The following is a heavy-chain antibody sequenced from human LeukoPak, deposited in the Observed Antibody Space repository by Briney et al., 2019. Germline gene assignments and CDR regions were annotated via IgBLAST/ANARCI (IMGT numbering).Heavy chain of an antibody. J-gene: IGHJ4*02. V-gene: IGHV3-53*01. CDR3: ARDATPGYFDY. CDR2: IYSGGST. Sequence: PGGPLRLSCAASGFTVSSNYVSWVRQAPGKGLEWVSVIYSGGSTYYADSVKGRFTISRDNSKNTLYLQMNSLRAEDTAVYYCARDATPGYFDYWGQGTLVTVSS. CDR1: GFTVSSNY.